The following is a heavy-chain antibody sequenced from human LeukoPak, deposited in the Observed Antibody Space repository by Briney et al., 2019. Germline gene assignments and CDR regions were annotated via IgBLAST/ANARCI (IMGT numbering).Heavy chain of an antibody. Sequence: SETLSLTCTVSGGSISSYSWSWIRQPPGKGLEWIGNIYPSGSTYYNPSLKSRVTISVDRSKNQFSLKLTSVTAADTAVYYCASKIDAFDIWGQGTMVIVSS. CDR2: IYPSGST. CDR1: GGSISSYS. V-gene: IGHV4-30-2*01. J-gene: IGHJ3*02. CDR3: ASKIDAFDI.